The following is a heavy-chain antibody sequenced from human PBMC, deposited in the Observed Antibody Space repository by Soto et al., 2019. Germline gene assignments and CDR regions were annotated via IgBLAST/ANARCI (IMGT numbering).Heavy chain of an antibody. D-gene: IGHD1-1*01. Sequence: EVQLLESGGGSVQPGGSLRLSCAASGFTFNNYAMHWVRRPPGKGLEWVSSISHSGGTTYYADSVKGRFSISSDSLAGTLDLQMNSLRAVDTALYYIAKGRGQNWNFAHWGQGTLVTVS. CDR3: AKGRGQNWNFAH. V-gene: IGHV3-23*01. CDR1: GFTFNNYA. J-gene: IGHJ5*02. CDR2: ISHSGGTT.